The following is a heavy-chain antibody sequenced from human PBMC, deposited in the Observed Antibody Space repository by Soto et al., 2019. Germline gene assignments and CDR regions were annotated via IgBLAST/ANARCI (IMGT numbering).Heavy chain of an antibody. Sequence: AGGSLRLSCAASGFTFTNAWMNWVRQAPGKGLEWVGRIKSKTDGGTRDYAAPVKGRFTVSRDDSKNTLYLQMNSLITEDSAVYYCTREAYVWGSYRDFYYFEYWGQGA. J-gene: IGHJ4*02. CDR1: GFTFTNAW. V-gene: IGHV3-15*01. CDR2: IKSKTDGGTR. CDR3: TREAYVWGSYRDFYYFEY. D-gene: IGHD3-16*02.